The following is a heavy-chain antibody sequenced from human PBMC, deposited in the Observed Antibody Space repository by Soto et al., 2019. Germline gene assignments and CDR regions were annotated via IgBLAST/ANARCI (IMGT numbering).Heavy chain of an antibody. J-gene: IGHJ4*02. CDR2: MYHSGST. V-gene: IGHV4-59*01. CDR3: ARVYNSGWYGVDY. D-gene: IGHD6-19*01. CDR1: GGAISSYY. Sequence: QVQLQESGPGLVKPSETQSLICTVSGGAISSYYWSWIRKPPGKGLEWIGWVGAMYHSGSTNYNPSLKNRVTISIDTSNNQFSLSLTSVTAADTAVYYCARVYNSGWYGVDYWGQGTLVTVSS.